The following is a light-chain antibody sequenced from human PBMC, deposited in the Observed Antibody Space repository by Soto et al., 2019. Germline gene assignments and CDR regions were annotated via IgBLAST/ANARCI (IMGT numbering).Light chain of an antibody. CDR2: GTS. Sequence: IVFTQSPGTLSLSQLEKDTLSFMASQSVSGSYLAWYQQKPGQAPRLLLYGTSSRATGIPERFSGSGSGTDFTLTISRLEPEDFAVYYCQHYVSPPITFGQGTRLEIK. V-gene: IGKV3-20*01. J-gene: IGKJ5*01. CDR1: QSVSGSY. CDR3: QHYVSPPIT.